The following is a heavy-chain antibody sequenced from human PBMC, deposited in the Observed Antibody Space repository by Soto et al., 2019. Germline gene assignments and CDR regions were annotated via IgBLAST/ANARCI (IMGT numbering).Heavy chain of an antibody. V-gene: IGHV3-23*01. D-gene: IGHD6-19*01. CDR2: ISGSGGST. Sequence: EVQLLESGGGLVQPGGSLRLSCAASGFTFSSYAMSWVRQAPGKGLEWVSAISGSGGSTYYADSVKGRFTISRDNSKNTLYLQMNSLRAEDTAVYYCAKDYWQWLVRELCFDYWGQGTLVTVSS. CDR3: AKDYWQWLVRELCFDY. J-gene: IGHJ4*02. CDR1: GFTFSSYA.